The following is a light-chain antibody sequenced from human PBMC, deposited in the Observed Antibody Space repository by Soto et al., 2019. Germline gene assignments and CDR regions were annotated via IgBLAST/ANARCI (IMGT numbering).Light chain of an antibody. J-gene: IGLJ2*01. CDR3: LLVYSGIVV. CDR2: DTT. Sequence: QAVVTQEPSLTVSPGGTVTLTCGSSTGAVTSGHYPYWFQQKPGQAPKTLIYDTTNKHSWSPARFSGSLPGGKAALTLSGAQPEDEADYYCLLVYSGIVVFGGGTKLTVL. CDR1: TGAVTSGHY. V-gene: IGLV7-46*01.